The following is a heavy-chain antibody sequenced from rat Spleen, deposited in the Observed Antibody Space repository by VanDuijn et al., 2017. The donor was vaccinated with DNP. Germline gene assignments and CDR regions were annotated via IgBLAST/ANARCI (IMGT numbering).Heavy chain of an antibody. CDR3: TTDAAY. Sequence: EVQLVESGGGLVQPGGSLKLSCSASGFTFSDYDMSWVRQAPERGLEWVTTITYVGRLTYYRDSVQGRFTISRDNPKSILYLQMDSLMSDDTATYYCTTDAAYWGQGTLVTVSS. V-gene: IGHV5-7*01. CDR2: ITYVGRLT. CDR1: GFTFSDYD. J-gene: IGHJ3*01.